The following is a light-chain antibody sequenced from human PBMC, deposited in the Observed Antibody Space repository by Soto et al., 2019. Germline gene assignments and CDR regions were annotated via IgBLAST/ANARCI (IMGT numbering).Light chain of an antibody. CDR3: QQYNNWGLS. J-gene: IGKJ4*01. Sequence: IVLTQSPATLSVSPGEGVTLSCRASENVGTNLAWYELKVGQAPRLLIYGSSTRATGIPDTFSGSGSGTEFTLSISSLQSEESAVYCCQQYNNWGLSFGGGTKVEIK. CDR1: ENVGTN. V-gene: IGKV3D-15*01. CDR2: GSS.